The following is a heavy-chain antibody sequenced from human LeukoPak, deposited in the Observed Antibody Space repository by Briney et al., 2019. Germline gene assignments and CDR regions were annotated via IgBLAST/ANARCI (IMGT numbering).Heavy chain of an antibody. D-gene: IGHD2-8*02. V-gene: IGHV1-2*02. J-gene: IGHJ4*02. Sequence: ASVKVSCKPSGYTFTGYYMHWVRQAPGQGLEWMGWINPNNGGTNYAQKFQGRVTMTLDTSISTGYMELSRLRSDDTAIYFCARVDGGEWYYFDYWGQGTLVTVFS. CDR1: GYTFTGYY. CDR3: ARVDGGEWYYFDY. CDR2: INPNNGGT.